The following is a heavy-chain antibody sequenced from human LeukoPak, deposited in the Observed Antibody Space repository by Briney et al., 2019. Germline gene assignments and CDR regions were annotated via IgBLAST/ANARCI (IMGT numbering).Heavy chain of an antibody. J-gene: IGHJ3*02. CDR2: ISGSGGST. CDR3: AKNLYYDSSGYAFDI. V-gene: IGHV3-23*01. Sequence: GGSLRLSSAASGFTFSSYAMSWLRPAPGKGLEWFSAISGSGGSTYYADSVKGRFTISRDNSKNTLYLQMNSLRAEDTAVYYCAKNLYYDSSGYAFDIWGQGTMVTVSS. CDR1: GFTFSSYA. D-gene: IGHD3-22*01.